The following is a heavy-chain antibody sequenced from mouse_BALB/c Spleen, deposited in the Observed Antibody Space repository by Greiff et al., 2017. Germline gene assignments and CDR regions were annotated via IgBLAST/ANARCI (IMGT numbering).Heavy chain of an antibody. CDR2: IDPANGNT. J-gene: IGHJ4*01. V-gene: IGHV14-3*02. CDR3: ARWTHIYYGNLGAMDY. CDR1: GFNIKDTY. Sequence: VQLQQSGAELVKPGASVKLSCTASGFNIKDTYMHWVKQRPEQGLEWIGRIDPANGNTKYDPKFQGKATITADTSSNTAYLQLSSLTSEDTAVYYCARWTHIYYGNLGAMDYWGQGTSVTVSS. D-gene: IGHD2-1*01.